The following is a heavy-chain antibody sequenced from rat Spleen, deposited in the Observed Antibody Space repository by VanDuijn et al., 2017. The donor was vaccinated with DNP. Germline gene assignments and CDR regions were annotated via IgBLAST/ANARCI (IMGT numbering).Heavy chain of an antibody. CDR2: ISYEGSST. Sequence: EVQLVESGGGFVQPGRSLKLSCAASGFSFSDYYMAWVRQAPRKGLEWVASISYEGSSTYYGDSVKGRFTISRDNAKSTLYLQMNSLTSEDTATYYCASLGVYYGLGAMDAWGQGTSVTVSS. J-gene: IGHJ4*01. D-gene: IGHD1-6*01. CDR3: ASLGVYYGLGAMDA. CDR1: GFSFSDYY. V-gene: IGHV5-22*01.